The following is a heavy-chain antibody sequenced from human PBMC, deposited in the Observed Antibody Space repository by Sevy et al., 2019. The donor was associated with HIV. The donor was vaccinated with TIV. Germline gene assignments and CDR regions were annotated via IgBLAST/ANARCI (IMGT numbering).Heavy chain of an antibody. J-gene: IGHJ6*02. CDR2: TSGISGAI. V-gene: IGHV3-48*02. CDR3: ARGPDCGGDCDVGFYYPLDV. CDR1: GFIFSRYS. D-gene: IGHD2-21*02. Sequence: GGSLRLSCTVSGFIFSRYSMNWVRQAPGKGLEWISYTSGISGAIYYPDSVKGRFTVSRDNANNALFLQMSSLKDDDTAVYYCARGPDCGGDCDVGFYYPLDVWGQGTTVTVSS.